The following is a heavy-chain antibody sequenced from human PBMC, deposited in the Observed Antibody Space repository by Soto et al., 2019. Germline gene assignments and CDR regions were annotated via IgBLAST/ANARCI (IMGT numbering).Heavy chain of an antibody. D-gene: IGHD1-26*01. CDR1: GFTFSSYW. Sequence: GGSLRLSCAASGFTFSSYWMSWVRQAPGKGLEWVANIKQDGSEKYYVDSVKGRFTISRDNAKNSPYLQMNSLRAEDTAVYYCARDGFHLVGGGRYYYYYGMDVWGQGTTVTVSS. CDR2: IKQDGSEK. V-gene: IGHV3-7*01. J-gene: IGHJ6*02. CDR3: ARDGFHLVGGGRYYYYYGMDV.